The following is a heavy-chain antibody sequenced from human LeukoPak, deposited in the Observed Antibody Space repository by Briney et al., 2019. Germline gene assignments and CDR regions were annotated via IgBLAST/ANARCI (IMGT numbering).Heavy chain of an antibody. CDR2: ISSSSSTI. CDR1: GFTFSSYS. V-gene: IGHV3-48*04. CDR3: AREGVSTVTSILVVSSFDY. D-gene: IGHD3-22*01. J-gene: IGHJ4*02. Sequence: GGSLRLSCAASGFTFSSYSMNWVRQAPGKGLEWVSYISSSSSTIYYADSVKGRFTISRDNAKNSLYLQMNSLRPEDTAIYYCAREGVSTVTSILVVSSFDYWGQGALVTVSS.